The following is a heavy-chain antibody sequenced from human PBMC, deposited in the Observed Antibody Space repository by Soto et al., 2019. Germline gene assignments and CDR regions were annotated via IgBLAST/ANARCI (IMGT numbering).Heavy chain of an antibody. CDR1: GGSISSGGYY. D-gene: IGHD4-4*01. CDR2: IYYSGST. Sequence: TSETLSLTCTVSGGSISSGGYYWSWIRQHPGKGLEWIGYIYYSGSTYYNPSLKSRVTISVDTSKNQFSLKLSSVTAADTAVYYCARDRYSNYVGYYGMDVWGQGTTVTVSS. CDR3: ARDRYSNYVGYYGMDV. J-gene: IGHJ6*02. V-gene: IGHV4-31*03.